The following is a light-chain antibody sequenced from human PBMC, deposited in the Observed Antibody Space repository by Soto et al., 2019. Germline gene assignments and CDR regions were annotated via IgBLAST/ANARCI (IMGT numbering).Light chain of an antibody. Sequence: DIQMTQSPSTLSASVGDRVTITCRASQYISSWLAWYQQKPGQAPKLLIYKESFLESGVPSRFSGRGSGTEFPLPISSLQPHDFATYYCQQYNDYPWTFGQGTKVEIK. CDR1: QYISSW. J-gene: IGKJ1*01. CDR3: QQYNDYPWT. CDR2: KES. V-gene: IGKV1-5*03.